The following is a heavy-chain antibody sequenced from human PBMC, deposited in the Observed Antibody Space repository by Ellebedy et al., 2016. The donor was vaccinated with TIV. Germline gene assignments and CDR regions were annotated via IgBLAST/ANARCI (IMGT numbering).Heavy chain of an antibody. D-gene: IGHD1-26*01. V-gene: IGHV1-2*02. CDR2: INPLSGAT. CDR1: GYTFIAYY. CDR3: ARTPSGTSGGGY. J-gene: IGHJ4*02. Sequence: AASVQVSCKASGYTFIAYYIHWVRQAPGQRLEWMGWINPLSGATNYAQKFHGRVTMTRDTSISTAYMDLHRLRPDDTAVYFSARTPSGTSGGGYWGQGTLVTVSS.